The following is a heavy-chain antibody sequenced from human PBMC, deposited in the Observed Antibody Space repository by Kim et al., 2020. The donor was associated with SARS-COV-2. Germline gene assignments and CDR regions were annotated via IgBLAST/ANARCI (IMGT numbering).Heavy chain of an antibody. Sequence: GGSLRLSCAASGLTVSSNYMTWVRQAPGKGLEWVSVIHSGGSTYYADSVKGRFTISRFYSKNTLYLQMNSLSAEDTAVYYCASLGTYYVDFSLDCWCQGT. V-gene: IGHV3-53*01. J-gene: IGHJ4*02. CDR2: IHSGGST. CDR1: GLTVSSNY. D-gene: IGHD3-10*01. CDR3: ASLGTYYVDFSLDC.